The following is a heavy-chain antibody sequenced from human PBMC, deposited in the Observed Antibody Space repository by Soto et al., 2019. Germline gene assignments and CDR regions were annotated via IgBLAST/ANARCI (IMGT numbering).Heavy chain of an antibody. CDR2: IYYSGST. V-gene: IGHV4-59*12. Sequence: SETLSLTCTVSGGSISSYYWSWIRQPPGKGLEWIGYIYYSGSTNYNPSLKSRVTISVDKSKNQFSLKLSSVTAADTAVYYCARLSGSRNFDYWGQGTLVTVSS. D-gene: IGHD1-26*01. CDR3: ARLSGSRNFDY. CDR1: GGSISSYY. J-gene: IGHJ4*02.